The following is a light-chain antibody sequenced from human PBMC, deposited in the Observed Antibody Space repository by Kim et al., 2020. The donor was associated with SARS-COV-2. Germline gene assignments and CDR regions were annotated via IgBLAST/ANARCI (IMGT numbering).Light chain of an antibody. Sequence: DIVMTQSPDSLAVSLGERATINCKSSQSVLYSSNNKNYLAWYQQKPGQPPKLLIYWASTRESGVPERFSGSGSGTDFTLTISSLQAEDVAVYYCKQYYSTPLSFGQGTKLEI. CDR1: QSVLYSSNNKNY. J-gene: IGKJ2*03. CDR3: KQYYSTPLS. V-gene: IGKV4-1*01. CDR2: WAS.